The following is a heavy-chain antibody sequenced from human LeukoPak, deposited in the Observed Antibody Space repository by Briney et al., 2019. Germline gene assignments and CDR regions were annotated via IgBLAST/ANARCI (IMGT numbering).Heavy chain of an antibody. Sequence: PSETPSLTCAVYGGSFSGYYWSWIRQPPGKGLEWIGEINHSGSTNYNPSLKSRVTISVDTSKNQFSLKLSSVTAADTAVYYCARGKVYDFWSGYYPYFDYWGQGTLVTVSS. CDR1: GGSFSGYY. CDR3: ARGKVYDFWSGYYPYFDY. V-gene: IGHV4-34*01. CDR2: INHSGST. D-gene: IGHD3-3*01. J-gene: IGHJ4*02.